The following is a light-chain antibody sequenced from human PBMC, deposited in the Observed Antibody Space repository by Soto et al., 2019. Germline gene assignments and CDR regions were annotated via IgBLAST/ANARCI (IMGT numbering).Light chain of an antibody. CDR2: EVS. Sequence: QSALTQPASVSGSPGQSITISCTGTSSDVGGYNYVSWYQQHPGKAPKLMIYEVSYRPSGVSNRFSGSKSGNTASLTISGLQAEDEAGYYCSSLTSTNTLAFGGGTQVTVL. J-gene: IGLJ2*01. V-gene: IGLV2-14*01. CDR1: SSDVGGYNY. CDR3: SSLTSTNTLA.